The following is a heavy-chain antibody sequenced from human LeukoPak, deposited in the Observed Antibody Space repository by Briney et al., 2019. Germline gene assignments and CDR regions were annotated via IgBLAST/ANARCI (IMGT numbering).Heavy chain of an antibody. J-gene: IGHJ4*02. CDR2: ISYDGSNK. CDR1: GFTFSSYG. V-gene: IGHV3-30*18. Sequence: KPGGSLRLSCAASGFTFSSYGMHWVRQAPGKGLEWVAVISYDGSNKYYADSVKGRFTISRDNSKNTLYLQMNSLRAEDTAVYYCANLGGLWGQGTLVTVSS. D-gene: IGHD3-16*01. CDR3: ANLGGL.